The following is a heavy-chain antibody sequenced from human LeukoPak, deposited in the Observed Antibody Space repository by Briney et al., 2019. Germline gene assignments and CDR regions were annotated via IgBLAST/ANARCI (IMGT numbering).Heavy chain of an antibody. CDR3: ARHAVEMATMDYFDY. Sequence: PSETLSITCTVSGYSISSGYYWGWIRQPPGKGLEWIGSIYHSGSTYYNPSLKSRVTISVDTSKNQFSLKLSSVTAADTAVYYCARHAVEMATMDYFDYWGQGTLVTVSS. V-gene: IGHV4-38-2*02. D-gene: IGHD5-24*01. J-gene: IGHJ4*02. CDR1: GYSISSGYY. CDR2: IYHSGST.